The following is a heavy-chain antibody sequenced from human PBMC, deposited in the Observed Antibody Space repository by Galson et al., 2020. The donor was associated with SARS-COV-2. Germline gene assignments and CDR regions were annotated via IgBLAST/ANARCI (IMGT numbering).Heavy chain of an antibody. D-gene: IGHD3-16*02. CDR1: GYTLTGYY. Sequence: ASVTVSCQASGYTLTGYYMHWVRQAPGQGLEWMGWLNPNSGGTHYAQKFQDRVTMTRDTSISTAYMELSRLRCDDTAVYYCAGGGVMITFGRVIVIPFDYWGQGTLVTVSS. V-gene: IGHV1-2*02. J-gene: IGHJ4*02. CDR2: LNPNSGGT. CDR3: AGGGVMITFGRVIVIPFDY.